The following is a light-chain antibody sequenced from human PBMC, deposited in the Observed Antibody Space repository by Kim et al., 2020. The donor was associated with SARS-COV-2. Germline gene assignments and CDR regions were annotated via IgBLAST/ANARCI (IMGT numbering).Light chain of an antibody. V-gene: IGLV3-1*01. CDR1: KLGDKY. CDR2: QDS. Sequence: VSPGQTASITCSGDKLGDKYACWYQQKPRQSPVLVIYQDSKRPSGIPERFSGSNSGNTATLTISGTQAMDEADYYCQAWDSSTVVFGGGTQLTVL. J-gene: IGLJ2*01. CDR3: QAWDSSTVV.